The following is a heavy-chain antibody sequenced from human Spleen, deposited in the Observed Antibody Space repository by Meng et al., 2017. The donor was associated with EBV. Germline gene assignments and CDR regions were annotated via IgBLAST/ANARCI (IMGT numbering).Heavy chain of an antibody. CDR3: ARDVRPLYESSGQAGH. Sequence: QVQPGHSGAEVKKPGASVKVSCKASGYPFTTYGVNWVRQAPGKGLEWVGWIDTYSGQTNYAKNFQGRTTFTTDTSTNTAYMDLRSLRYDDTAVYYCARDVRPLYESSGQAGHWGQGTLVTVSS. J-gene: IGHJ4*02. CDR2: IDTYSGQT. V-gene: IGHV1-18*01. CDR1: GYPFTTYG. D-gene: IGHD3-22*01.